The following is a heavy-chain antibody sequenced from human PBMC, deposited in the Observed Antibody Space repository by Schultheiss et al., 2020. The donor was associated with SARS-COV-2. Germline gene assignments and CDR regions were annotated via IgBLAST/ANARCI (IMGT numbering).Heavy chain of an antibody. CDR1: GGSISSGGYY. CDR3: ARNVDGGSSLFDY. Sequence: SETLSLTCTVSGGSISSGGYYWSWIRQHPGKGLEWIGYIYYSGSTYYNPSLKSRVTISVDTSKNQFSLKLSSVTAADTAVYYCARNVDGGSSLFDYWGQGTLVTVSS. J-gene: IGHJ4*02. D-gene: IGHD1-26*01. V-gene: IGHV4-31*03. CDR2: IYYSGST.